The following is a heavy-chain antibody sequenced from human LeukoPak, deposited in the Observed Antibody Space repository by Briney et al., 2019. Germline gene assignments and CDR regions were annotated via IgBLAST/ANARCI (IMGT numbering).Heavy chain of an antibody. V-gene: IGHV1-69*04. J-gene: IGHJ4*02. Sequence: SVKVSCKASGGTFSSYAISWVRQAPGQGLEWMGRIIPILGIANYAQKFQGRVTITADKSTSTAYMELSSLRSEDTAVYYCAGLRTYYYDSSGFLPEEPDDYWGQGTLVTVSS. CDR3: AGLRTYYYDSSGFLPEEPDDY. CDR2: IIPILGIA. D-gene: IGHD3-22*01. CDR1: GGTFSSYA.